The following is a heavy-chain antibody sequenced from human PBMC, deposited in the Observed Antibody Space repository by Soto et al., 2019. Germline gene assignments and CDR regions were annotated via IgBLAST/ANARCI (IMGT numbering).Heavy chain of an antibody. CDR1: GFPFSSFG. Sequence: QVQLVESGGGVVQPGGSLRLSCEASGFPFSSFGIHWVRQAPGKGLEWLAIIWNDGSNEYYADSVKGRFTISRDNSKNTVYLQVSNLRAEDTAVYFCARDQTDSGGYSDSGGQGTLVTVSS. J-gene: IGHJ4*02. V-gene: IGHV3-33*01. D-gene: IGHD2-15*01. CDR3: ARDQTDSGGYSDS. CDR2: IWNDGSNE.